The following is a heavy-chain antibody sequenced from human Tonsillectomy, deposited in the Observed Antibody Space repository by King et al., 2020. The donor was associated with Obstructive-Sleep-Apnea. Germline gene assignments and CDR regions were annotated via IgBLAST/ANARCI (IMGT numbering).Heavy chain of an antibody. CDR1: GFTFSSHG. CDR2: ISYDGSNT. D-gene: IGHD6-19*01. CDR3: AKEAQWLVLRDYYYGMDV. Sequence: VQLVESGGGVVQPGRSLRLSCAASGFTFSSHGMHWVRQAPGKGLEWVAVISYDGSNTYYADSVKGRFTVSRDNSKNTLYLQMNSLRAEDTGVYHCAKEAQWLVLRDYYYGMDVWGQGTTVTVSS. V-gene: IGHV3-30*18. J-gene: IGHJ6*02.